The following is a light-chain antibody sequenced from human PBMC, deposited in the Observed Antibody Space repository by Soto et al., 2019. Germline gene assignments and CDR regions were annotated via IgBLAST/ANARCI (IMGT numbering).Light chain of an antibody. CDR1: QGIRNY. V-gene: IGKV1-9*01. CDR3: QQLNVYSGA. Sequence: IQFTQSPSSLSASVGDSVTITCRASQGIRNYLAWYQQQPGKAPKLLIYGASTLQSGVPSRFRGSGSGTDFTLTISSLQPEDFATYYCQQLNVYSGAFGTGTKVDIK. J-gene: IGKJ3*01. CDR2: GAS.